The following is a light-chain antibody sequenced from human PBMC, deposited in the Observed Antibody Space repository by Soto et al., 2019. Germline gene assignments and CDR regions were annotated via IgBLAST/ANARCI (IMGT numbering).Light chain of an antibody. CDR2: KAS. J-gene: IGKJ4*01. CDR1: QSISTW. V-gene: IGKV1-5*03. Sequence: DIQMPQSPSTLSAAVGDRVPITSLSSQSISTWLAWYQQKPGKAPKLLIYKASSVEGGVPSRFGGSGSGTLFNITISSLHPDDFATYYCQQYNTYPLSFGGGTTVDIK. CDR3: QQYNTYPLS.